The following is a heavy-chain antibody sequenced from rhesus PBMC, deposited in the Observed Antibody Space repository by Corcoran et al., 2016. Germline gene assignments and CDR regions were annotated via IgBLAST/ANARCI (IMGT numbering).Heavy chain of an antibody. D-gene: IGHD3-34*01. CDR1: VFTFRNSW. V-gene: IGHV3-30*02. Sequence: EVQLLESGSGWVQPGGSLILSCAASVFTFRNSWMSWFRKAPGKGLVWGARIKRKADGETADYAASVKGRFTISRDDSKNTLYLQMNSLKTEDTAVYYCTRAWGVPYYFDYWGQGVLVTVSS. J-gene: IGHJ4*01. CDR3: TRAWGVPYYFDY. CDR2: IKRKADGETA.